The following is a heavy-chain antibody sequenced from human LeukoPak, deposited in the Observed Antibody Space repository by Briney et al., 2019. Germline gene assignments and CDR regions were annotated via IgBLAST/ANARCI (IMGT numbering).Heavy chain of an antibody. CDR2: ISSSSSYI. CDR1: GFTFSSYS. Sequence: PGGSLRLSCAASGFTFSSYSMNWVRQAPGKGLEWVSSISSSSSYIYYADSVKGRFTISRDNAKNSLYLQTNSLRAEDTAVYYCARQPIVVVHAAISWFDPWGQGTLVTVSS. CDR3: ARQPIVVVHAAISWFDP. V-gene: IGHV3-21*01. J-gene: IGHJ5*02. D-gene: IGHD2-2*01.